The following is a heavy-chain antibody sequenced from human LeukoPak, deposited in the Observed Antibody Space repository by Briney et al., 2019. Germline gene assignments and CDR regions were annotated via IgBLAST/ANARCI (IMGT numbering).Heavy chain of an antibody. D-gene: IGHD1-14*01. J-gene: IGHJ6*02. V-gene: IGHV1-46*01. CDR3: ARETIQGMDV. CDR1: GYSFTNYY. Sequence: GASVKVSCKASGYSFTNYYVHWVRQAPGQGLEWMGIINGNGGTTTYAQKFQGRVTMTRDTPTSTVYMELSSLRSEDTAVYYCARETIQGMDVWGQGTTVTVSS. CDR2: INGNGGTT.